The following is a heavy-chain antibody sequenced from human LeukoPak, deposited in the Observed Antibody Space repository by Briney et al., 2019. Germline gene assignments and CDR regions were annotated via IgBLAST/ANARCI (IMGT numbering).Heavy chain of an antibody. CDR2: IIPIFGTA. D-gene: IGHD3-10*01. CDR1: GGTFSSYA. J-gene: IGHJ4*02. CDR3: ARFLWFGAPHYFDY. V-gene: IGHV1-69*13. Sequence: ASVKVSCKASGGTFSSYAISWVRQAPGQGLEWMGGIIPIFGTANYAQKFQGRVTTTADESTSSAYMELSRLRSDDTAVYYCARFLWFGAPHYFDYWGQGTLVTVSS.